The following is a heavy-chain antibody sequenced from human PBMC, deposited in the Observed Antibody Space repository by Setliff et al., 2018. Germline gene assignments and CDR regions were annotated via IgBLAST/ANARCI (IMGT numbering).Heavy chain of an antibody. CDR3: ARTCSGSGCYAGLES. CDR1: GFTFSTYR. CDR2: IWDDGVKK. Sequence: GSLRLSCAASGFTFSTYRMHWVRQAPGKGLEWVAVIWDDGVKKYHADSVKGRFTISRDNSKNTLYLQMNSLRPEDTAVYYCARTCSGSGCYAGLESWGQGTPVTVS. D-gene: IGHD2-15*01. J-gene: IGHJ4*02. V-gene: IGHV3-33*08.